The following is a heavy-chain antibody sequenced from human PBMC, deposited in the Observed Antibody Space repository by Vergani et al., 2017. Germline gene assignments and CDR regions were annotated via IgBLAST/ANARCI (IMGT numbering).Heavy chain of an antibody. CDR3: AREPAVVGASKSHYFDY. V-gene: IGHV1-18*04. D-gene: IGHD1-26*01. Sequence: QVQLVQSGAEVKKPGASVKVSCKASGYTFSSYGISWVRQAPGQGLEWMGWISAYNGNTNYAQKVQGRVTMTKDTSTSTAYMELRSLRSDDTAVYYCAREPAVVGASKSHYFDYWGQGTLVTVSS. J-gene: IGHJ4*02. CDR1: GYTFSSYG. CDR2: ISAYNGNT.